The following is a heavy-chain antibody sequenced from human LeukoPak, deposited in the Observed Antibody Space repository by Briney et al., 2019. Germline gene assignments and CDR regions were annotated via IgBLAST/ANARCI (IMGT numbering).Heavy chain of an antibody. CDR2: IYYSGST. D-gene: IGHD3-22*01. CDR1: GGSISSSSYY. CDR3: ARETLIIPNYYDSSGYYPLFDY. J-gene: IGHJ4*02. Sequence: PSETLSLTCTVSGGSISSSSYYWGWIRQPPGKGLEWIGSIYYSGSTYYNPSLKSRVTISVDTSKNQFSLKLSSVTAADTAVYYCARETLIIPNYYDSSGYYPLFDYWGQGTLVTVSS. V-gene: IGHV4-39*07.